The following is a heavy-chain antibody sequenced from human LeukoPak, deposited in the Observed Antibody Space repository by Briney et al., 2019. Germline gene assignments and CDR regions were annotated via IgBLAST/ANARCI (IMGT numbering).Heavy chain of an antibody. D-gene: IGHD4-17*01. Sequence: PGGSLRLSCAASGFTFSNYAMSWVRQAPGKGLEWVSLISANGGSIVYADSVKGRFTVSRDNSKNTEYLQMNSLRAEDTAIYYCAKDDDDGDHVVVDHWGQGTLVTVSS. CDR1: GFTFSNYA. J-gene: IGHJ4*02. CDR2: ISANGGSI. CDR3: AKDDDDGDHVVVDH. V-gene: IGHV3-23*01.